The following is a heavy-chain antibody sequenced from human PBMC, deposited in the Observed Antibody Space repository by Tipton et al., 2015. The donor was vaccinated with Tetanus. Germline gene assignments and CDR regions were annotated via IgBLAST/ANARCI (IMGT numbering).Heavy chain of an antibody. J-gene: IGHJ6*02. Sequence: TLSLTCAVSGGSISSGGYSWSWIRQPPGKGLEWIGYIYHSGSTYYNPSLKSRVTISVDRSKNQFSLKLSSVTAADTAVYYCARDRGGSGYDRGFGMDVWCQGTTVTVSS. D-gene: IGHD5-12*01. CDR3: ARDRGGSGYDRGFGMDV. V-gene: IGHV4-30-2*01. CDR2: IYHSGST. CDR1: GGSISSGGYS.